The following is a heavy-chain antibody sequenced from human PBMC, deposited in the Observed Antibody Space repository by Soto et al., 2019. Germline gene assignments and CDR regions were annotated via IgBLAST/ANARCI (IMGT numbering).Heavy chain of an antibody. Sequence: GGSLRLSCAASGFTFSSYAMSWVRQAPGKGLEWVSAISGSGGSTYYADSVKGRFTISRDNSKNTLYLQMNSLRAEDTAVYYCAKGGGNYYDSPRMDVWGQGTTVTVSS. V-gene: IGHV3-23*01. J-gene: IGHJ6*02. CDR3: AKGGGNYYDSPRMDV. CDR1: GFTFSSYA. CDR2: ISGSGGST. D-gene: IGHD3-22*01.